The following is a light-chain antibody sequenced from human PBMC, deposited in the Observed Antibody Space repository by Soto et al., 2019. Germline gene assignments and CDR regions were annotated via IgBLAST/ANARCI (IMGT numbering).Light chain of an antibody. CDR1: TGAVTSGYY. CDR2: STS. J-gene: IGLJ3*02. CDR3: LLYYGGAQV. Sequence: QTVVTQEPSLTVSPGGTVTLTWASSTGAVTSGYYPGWFQQRPGQAPTSLIHSTSIKHSWTPARFSGSLLGGKAALTLSAVQPEDEADYYCLLYYGGAQVFGGGTKLTVL. V-gene: IGLV7-43*01.